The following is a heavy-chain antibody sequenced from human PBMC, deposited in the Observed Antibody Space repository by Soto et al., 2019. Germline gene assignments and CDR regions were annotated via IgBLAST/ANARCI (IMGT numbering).Heavy chain of an antibody. CDR1: GFIFSTYW. V-gene: IGHV3-74*03. Sequence: GGSLRLSCAASGFIFSTYWMHWVHQAPGKGPVWVSRISGDGSGRTYADFVKGRFTISRDNAKNTLYLQMNSLGAEDTAIYYCARVYYYDSSVDRHFDNWGQGALVTVSS. D-gene: IGHD3-22*01. CDR2: ISGDGSGR. CDR3: ARVYYYDSSVDRHFDN. J-gene: IGHJ4*02.